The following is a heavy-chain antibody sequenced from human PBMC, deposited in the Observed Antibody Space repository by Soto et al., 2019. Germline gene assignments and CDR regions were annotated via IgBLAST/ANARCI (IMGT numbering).Heavy chain of an antibody. CDR3: ARERVRESSSWHYYYYGMDV. D-gene: IGHD6-13*01. J-gene: IGHJ6*02. V-gene: IGHV4-59*01. Sequence: SETLSLTCTVSGGSISIYYWGWIRQPPGKGLEWIGYIYYSGSTNYNPSLKSRVTITVDTSKNQFSLKLSSVTAEDTAVYYCARERVRESSSWHYYYYGMDVWGQGTTVTVSS. CDR2: IYYSGST. CDR1: GGSISIYY.